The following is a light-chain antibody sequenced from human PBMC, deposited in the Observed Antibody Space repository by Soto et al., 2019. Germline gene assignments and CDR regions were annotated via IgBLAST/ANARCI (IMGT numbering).Light chain of an antibody. CDR2: SNN. Sequence: QSVLTQPPSASGTPGQRVTISCSGSSSNIGSTYVYWYQQLPGTAPKLLIYSNNQRPSGVPDRFSGSKSGTSASLAISGLRSEDEADYYCAVWDDSLNGWVFGGGTKLTVL. J-gene: IGLJ3*02. V-gene: IGLV1-47*02. CDR3: AVWDDSLNGWV. CDR1: SSNIGSTY.